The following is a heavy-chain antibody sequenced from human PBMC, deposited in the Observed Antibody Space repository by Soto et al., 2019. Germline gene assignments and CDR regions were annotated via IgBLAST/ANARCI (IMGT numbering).Heavy chain of an antibody. CDR3: ARGGYYDSSGFRFDY. V-gene: IGHV4-30-2*01. D-gene: IGHD3-22*01. CDR2: IYHSGST. Sequence: SETLSLTCAVSGGSISSGGYSWSWIRQPPGKGLEWIGYIYHSGSTYYNPSLKSRVTISVDRSKNQFSLKLSSVTAADTAVYYCARGGYYDSSGFRFDYWGQGTLVTVSS. J-gene: IGHJ4*02. CDR1: GGSISSGGYS.